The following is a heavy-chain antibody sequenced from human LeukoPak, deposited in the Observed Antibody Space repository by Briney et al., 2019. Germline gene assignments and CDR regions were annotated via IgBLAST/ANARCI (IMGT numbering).Heavy chain of an antibody. CDR1: GFTFSNYP. CDR2: ISTSSSYI. V-gene: IGHV3-21*01. J-gene: IGHJ4*02. CDR3: AREEGGPGFDY. Sequence: GGSLRLSCAASGFTFSNYPIHWVRQAPGKGLEWVSSISTSSSYIYYADSVKGRSTTSRDNAKNSLYLQMNSLRAEDTAVYYCAREEGGPGFDYWGQGTLVSVSS. D-gene: IGHD2-15*01.